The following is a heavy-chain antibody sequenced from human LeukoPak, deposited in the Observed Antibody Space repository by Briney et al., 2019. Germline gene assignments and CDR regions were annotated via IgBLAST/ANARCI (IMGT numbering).Heavy chain of an antibody. CDR3: ARSRSDSSGYYYYYYMDV. J-gene: IGHJ6*03. D-gene: IGHD3-22*01. Sequence: ASVKVSCKASGYTFISYGISWVRQAPGQGLEWMGWISAYNGNTNYAQKLQGRVTMTTDTSTSTAYMELRSLRSDDTAVYYCARSRSDSSGYYYYYYMDVWGKGTTVTVSS. CDR2: ISAYNGNT. CDR1: GYTFISYG. V-gene: IGHV1-18*01.